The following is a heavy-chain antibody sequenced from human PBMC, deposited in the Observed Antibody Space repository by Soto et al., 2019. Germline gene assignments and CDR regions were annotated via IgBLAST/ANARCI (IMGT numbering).Heavy chain of an antibody. Sequence: GGSLRLSCAASGFTFSSYGMHWVRQAPGKGLEWVAVIWYDGSNKYYADSVKGRFTISRDNSKNTLYLQMNSLRAEDTAVYYCARRMITFGGVIVHDAFDIWGQGTMVTVSS. CDR1: GFTFSSYG. V-gene: IGHV3-33*01. J-gene: IGHJ3*02. CDR2: IWYDGSNK. CDR3: ARRMITFGGVIVHDAFDI. D-gene: IGHD3-16*02.